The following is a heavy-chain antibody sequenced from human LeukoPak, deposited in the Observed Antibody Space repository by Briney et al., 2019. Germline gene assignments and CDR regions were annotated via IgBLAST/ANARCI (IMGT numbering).Heavy chain of an antibody. CDR3: SRGLHDYGDSNYYFDQ. Sequence: PGRSLRLSCTASGFSFGDDAWSWFRQAPGRGLEFVSFIRKKGYGETTDYAASVRCRFTISRDDAKSTAYLQMNSLEIEDTALYYCSRGLHDYGDSNYYFDQWGRGTQVTVSS. D-gene: IGHD4-17*01. J-gene: IGHJ4*02. CDR2: IRKKGYGETT. CDR1: GFSFGDDA. V-gene: IGHV3-49*03.